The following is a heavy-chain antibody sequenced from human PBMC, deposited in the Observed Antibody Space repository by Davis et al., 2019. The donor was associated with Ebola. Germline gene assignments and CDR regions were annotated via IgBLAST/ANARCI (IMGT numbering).Heavy chain of an antibody. V-gene: IGHV1-18*04. CDR1: GYTFTNYG. J-gene: IGHJ4*02. Sequence: ASVKVSCKASGYTFTNYGITWVRQAPGQGLEWMGWINPHNANTNYAQNVQGRVTMTSDTSTSTAYMEVGSLRFDDTAVYYCARAQFPTTSDHWGQGTLVTVSS. CDR2: INPHNANT. CDR3: ARAQFPTTSDH. D-gene: IGHD1-1*01.